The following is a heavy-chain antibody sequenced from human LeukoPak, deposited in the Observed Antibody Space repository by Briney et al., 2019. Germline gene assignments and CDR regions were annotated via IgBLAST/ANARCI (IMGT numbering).Heavy chain of an antibody. D-gene: IGHD3-9*01. CDR1: GGSISSYY. CDR2: IYYSGST. J-gene: IGHJ3*02. CDR3: ARRPRDILTGYYTAAFDI. Sequence: KPSETLSLSCTVSGGSISSYYWSWIRQPPGKGLEWIGYIYYSGSTTYNPSLKSRVTISVDTSKNQFSLKLSSVTAADTAVYYCARRPRDILTGYYTAAFDIWGQGTMVTVSS. V-gene: IGHV4-59*12.